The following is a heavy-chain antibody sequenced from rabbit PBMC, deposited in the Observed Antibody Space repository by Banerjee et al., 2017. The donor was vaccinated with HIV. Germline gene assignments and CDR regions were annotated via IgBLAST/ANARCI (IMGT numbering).Heavy chain of an antibody. CDR1: GFSFSSNDY. J-gene: IGHJ6*01. V-gene: IGHV1S40*01. D-gene: IGHD1-1*01. Sequence: QSLEESGGDLVKPEGSLTLTCKASGFSFSSNDYMCWVRQAPGKGLEWIACTVGGRTTFTYYASWAKGRFTISKASSTTVTLQMTSLTAADTATYFCARDTATSFSTYGMDLWGPGTLVTDS. CDR2: TVGGRTTFT. CDR3: ARDTATSFSTYGMDL.